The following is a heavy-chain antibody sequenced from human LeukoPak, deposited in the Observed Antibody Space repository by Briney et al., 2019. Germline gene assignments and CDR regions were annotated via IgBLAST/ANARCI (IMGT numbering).Heavy chain of an antibody. CDR3: ARDQRFGHFDY. Sequence: GGSLRLSCAASGFTFNVYNMNWVRQAPGKGLEWVSSISSSSIYIYYADSVKGRFTISRDSANNSLYLQMNSLRAEDTAVYYCARDQRFGHFDYWGQGTLITVPS. V-gene: IGHV3-21*01. D-gene: IGHD3-10*01. CDR2: ISSSSIYI. CDR1: GFTFNVYN. J-gene: IGHJ4*02.